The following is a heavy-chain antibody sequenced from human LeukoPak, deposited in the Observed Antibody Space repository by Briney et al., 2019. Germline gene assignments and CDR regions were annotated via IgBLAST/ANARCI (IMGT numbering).Heavy chain of an antibody. Sequence: ASVKVSFTASGYTFTAYYIHWVRQAPGQGLEYLGWINPDSGASNYAQKFQGRVTMTMDMSIRTVYMEMSRLRSDDTVVYYCARPSGSYVLLDAFDIWGQGTTVTVSS. V-gene: IGHV1-2*02. J-gene: IGHJ3*02. CDR1: GYTFTAYY. CDR2: INPDSGAS. CDR3: ARPSGSYVLLDAFDI. D-gene: IGHD1-26*01.